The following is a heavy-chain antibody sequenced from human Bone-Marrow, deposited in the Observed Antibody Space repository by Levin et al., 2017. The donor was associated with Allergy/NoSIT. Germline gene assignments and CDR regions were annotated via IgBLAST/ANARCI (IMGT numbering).Heavy chain of an antibody. CDR2: IRGNGIRT. CDR3: AREQGASGWYTVDY. CDR1: GFTFGSYA. V-gene: IGHV3-23*01. Sequence: PGGSLRLSCAASGFTFGSYAMDWVRQAPGKGLEWVSAIRGNGIRTYYADSVEGRFTVSRDNSRNTLHLQMNSLRGEDTAVYFCAREQGASGWYTVDYWGQGTLAIVSS. D-gene: IGHD6-19*01. J-gene: IGHJ4*02.